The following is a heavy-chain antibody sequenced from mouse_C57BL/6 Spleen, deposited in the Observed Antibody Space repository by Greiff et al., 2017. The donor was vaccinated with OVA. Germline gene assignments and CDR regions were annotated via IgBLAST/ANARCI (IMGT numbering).Heavy chain of an antibody. CDR3: ARDRTMITNYFDY. Sequence: EVQRVESGGGLVKPGGSLKLSCAASGFTFSSYAMSWVRQTPEKRLEWVATISDGGSYTYYPDNVKGRFTISRDNAKNNLYLQMSHLKSEDTAMYYCARDRTMITNYFDYWGQGTTLTVSS. CDR1: GFTFSSYA. D-gene: IGHD2-4*01. CDR2: ISDGGSYT. J-gene: IGHJ2*01. V-gene: IGHV5-4*01.